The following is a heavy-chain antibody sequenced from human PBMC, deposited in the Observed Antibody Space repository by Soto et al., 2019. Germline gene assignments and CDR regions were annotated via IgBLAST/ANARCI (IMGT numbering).Heavy chain of an antibody. D-gene: IGHD2-15*01. V-gene: IGHV3-23*01. CDR3: AKDSARSGSCYCAFDI. CDR2: ISGSGGST. J-gene: IGHJ3*02. Sequence: GGSLRLSCAASGFTFSSYAMSWVRQAPGKGLEWVSAISGSGGSTYYADSVKGRFTISRDNSKNTLYLQMNSLRAEDTAVYYCAKDSARSGSCYCAFDIWGQGTMVTVSS. CDR1: GFTFSSYA.